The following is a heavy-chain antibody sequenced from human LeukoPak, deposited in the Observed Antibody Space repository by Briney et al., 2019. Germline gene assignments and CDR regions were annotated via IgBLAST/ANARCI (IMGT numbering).Heavy chain of an antibody. D-gene: IGHD5-12*01. V-gene: IGHV3-23*01. CDR3: AKTKSGLRLFDY. CDR1: GFTFSSYA. CDR2: ISGSGGST. Sequence: GGSLRLSCAASGFTFSSYAMGWVRQAPGKGLEWVSAISGSGGSTYYADSAKGRFTISRDNSKNTLYLQMNSLRAEDTAVYYCAKTKSGLRLFDYWGQGTLVTVSS. J-gene: IGHJ4*02.